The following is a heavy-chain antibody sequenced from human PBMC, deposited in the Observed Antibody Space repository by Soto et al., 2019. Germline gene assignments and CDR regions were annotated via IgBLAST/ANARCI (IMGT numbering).Heavy chain of an antibody. CDR3: ATWSKGFYFPYYFDY. J-gene: IGHJ4*02. CDR2: FDPEDGET. V-gene: IGHV1-24*01. Sequence: ASVKVSYKVSGYTLTELSMHWVRQAPGKGLEWMGGFDPEDGETIYAQKFQGRVTMTEDTSTDTAYMELSSLRSEDTAVYYCATWSKGFYFPYYFDYWGQGTLVTVSS. D-gene: IGHD3-3*01. CDR1: GYTLTELS.